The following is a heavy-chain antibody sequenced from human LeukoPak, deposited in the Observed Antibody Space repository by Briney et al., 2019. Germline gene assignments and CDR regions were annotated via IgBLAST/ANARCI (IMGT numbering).Heavy chain of an antibody. CDR3: ASEIAAAGTSVLAY. J-gene: IGHJ4*02. Sequence: ASVKVSCKASGHTFTSYYMHWERQAPGQGLEWMGIINPSGGSTSYAQKFQGRVTMTRDMSTSTVYMELSSLRSEDTAVYYCASEIAAAGTSVLAYWGQGTLVTVSS. CDR1: GHTFTSYY. V-gene: IGHV1-46*01. D-gene: IGHD6-13*01. CDR2: INPSGGST.